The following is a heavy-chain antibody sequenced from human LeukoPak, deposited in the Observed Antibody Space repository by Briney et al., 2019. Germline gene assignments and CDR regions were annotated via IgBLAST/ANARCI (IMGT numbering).Heavy chain of an antibody. Sequence: GESLKISCKGSGYSFTNYWIGWVRQMPGKGLEWMGIIYHGDSDTRYSPSFQGQVTISADKSINTAYLQWSSLKASDTAMYYCARRDSSSRDWFDPWGQGTLVTVSS. J-gene: IGHJ5*02. CDR2: IYHGDSDT. V-gene: IGHV5-51*01. CDR3: ARRDSSSRDWFDP. CDR1: GYSFTNYW. D-gene: IGHD6-13*01.